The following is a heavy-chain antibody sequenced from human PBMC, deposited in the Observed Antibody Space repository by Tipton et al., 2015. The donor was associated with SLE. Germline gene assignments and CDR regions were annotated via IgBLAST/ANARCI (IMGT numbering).Heavy chain of an antibody. D-gene: IGHD1-1*01. CDR2: MSFSGDI. V-gene: IGHV4-39*07. CDR3: ARVNGPNGYFYYMDV. J-gene: IGHJ6*03. CDR1: GDSIRSRCFY. Sequence: TLSLTCTVSGDSIRSRCFYWDWLRQPPGKGLEWIGSMSFSGDIHYNPSLKSRVSISLDTSKEQFSLKLSSVTAADTATYFWARVNGPNGYFYYMDVWGQGTAVTVSS.